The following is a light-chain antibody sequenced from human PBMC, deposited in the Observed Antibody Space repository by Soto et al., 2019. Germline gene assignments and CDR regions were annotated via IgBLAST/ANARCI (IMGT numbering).Light chain of an antibody. Sequence: QSALTQPASVSGSPGQSITISCTGSSSDIGGYNYVSWYQQYPGKAPKLMIYEVSNRPSGISNRFSASKSGNTASLTISGLQAEDEADYYCSSYANTDTGVFGGGTKLTVL. V-gene: IGLV2-14*01. J-gene: IGLJ3*02. CDR2: EVS. CDR1: SSDIGGYNY. CDR3: SSYANTDTGV.